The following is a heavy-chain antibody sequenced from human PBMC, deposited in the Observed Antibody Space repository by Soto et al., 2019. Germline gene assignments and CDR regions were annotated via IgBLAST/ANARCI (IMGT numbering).Heavy chain of an antibody. J-gene: IGHJ4*01. CDR3: ARASDYDASAIDFDS. CDR1: GRSISSGGYY. CDR2: IYYSGST. D-gene: IGHD3-16*01. Sequence: PSETPSLTCTVSGRSISSGGYYWSWILQHPGKGLEWIGYIYYSGSTYYNPSLKSRVTISVDTSKNQFSLKLSSVTAADTAVYYCARASDYDASAIDFDSWGQGTPVTVSS. V-gene: IGHV4-31*03.